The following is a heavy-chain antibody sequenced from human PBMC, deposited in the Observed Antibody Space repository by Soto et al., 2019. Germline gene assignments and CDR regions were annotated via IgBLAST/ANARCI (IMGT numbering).Heavy chain of an antibody. D-gene: IGHD5-18*01. CDR1: GDSVSTNSAT. J-gene: IGHJ4*02. CDR2: TYYRSKWYY. Sequence: SQTLSLTCAISGDSVSTNSATWDWIRQSPSRGLEWLGRTYYRSKWYYDYALSVKSRITINPDTSNNQLSLKLSSVTAADTAVYYCARHPGYGLYYFDYWGQGTLVTV. CDR3: ARHPGYGLYYFDY. V-gene: IGHV6-1*01.